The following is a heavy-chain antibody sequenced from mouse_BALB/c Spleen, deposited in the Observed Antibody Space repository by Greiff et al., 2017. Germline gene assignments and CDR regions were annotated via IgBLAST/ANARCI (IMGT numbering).Heavy chain of an antibody. D-gene: IGHD3-2*01. Sequence: VQLQESGAELVRPGVSVKISCKGSGYTFTDYAMHWVKQSHAKSLEWIGVISTYYGDASYNQKFKGKAIMTVDKSSSTAYMGLAILTSEDSAIYCYARERQQGAMDYWGQGTSVTVSS. CDR3: ARERQQGAMDY. V-gene: IGHV1S137*01. J-gene: IGHJ4*01. CDR1: GYTFTDYA. CDR2: ISTYYGDA.